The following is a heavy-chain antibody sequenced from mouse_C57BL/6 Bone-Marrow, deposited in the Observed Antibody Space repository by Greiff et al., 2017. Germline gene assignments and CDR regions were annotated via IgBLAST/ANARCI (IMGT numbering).Heavy chain of an antibody. Sequence: EVQLVESGGGLVKPGGSLKLSCAASGFAFSSYAMSWVRQTPEKRLEWVATISDGGSYTYYPDKVKGRFTISGDNAKNNLYLQMSHLKSEDTAMYYSARDRRYFDYWGQGTTLTVSS. CDR2: ISDGGSYT. CDR3: ARDRRYFDY. CDR1: GFAFSSYA. V-gene: IGHV5-4*01. J-gene: IGHJ2*01.